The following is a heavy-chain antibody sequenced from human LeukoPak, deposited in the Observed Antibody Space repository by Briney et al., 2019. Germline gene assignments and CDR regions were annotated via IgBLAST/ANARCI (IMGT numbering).Heavy chain of an antibody. J-gene: IGHJ4*02. CDR3: ARDFPNDNY. CDR2: ISAYNGNT. V-gene: IGHV1-18*04. D-gene: IGHD1-1*01. Sequence: ASVKVSCKASGYTFTNYYLHWVRQAPGQGLEWMGWISAYNGNTNYAQKLQGRVTMTTDTSTSTAYMELRSLRSDDTAVYYCARDFPNDNYWGQGTLVTVSS. CDR1: GYTFTNYY.